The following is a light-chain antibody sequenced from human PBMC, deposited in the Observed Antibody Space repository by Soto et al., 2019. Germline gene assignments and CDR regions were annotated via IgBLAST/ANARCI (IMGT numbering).Light chain of an antibody. V-gene: IGLV2-8*01. Sequence: QSVLTQPRSVSGSPGQSVTISCTGTSSDVGGYNYVSWYQQHPGKAPKLMIYEVSKRPSDIPDRFSGSKSGNTASLAVSGLQAEDEADYYCSSYAATNNYVFGTGTKLTVL. J-gene: IGLJ1*01. CDR1: SSDVGGYNY. CDR2: EVS. CDR3: SSYAATNNYV.